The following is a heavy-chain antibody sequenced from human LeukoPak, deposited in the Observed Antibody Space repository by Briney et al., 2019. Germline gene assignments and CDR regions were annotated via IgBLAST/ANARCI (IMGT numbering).Heavy chain of an antibody. V-gene: IGHV4-34*01. Sequence: TETLSLTCAVYGGSFSGYYWSWIRQPPGKGLEWIGEINHSGSTNYNPSLKSRVTISVDTSKNQFSLKLSSVTAADTAVYYCAREGQDYYDSSGYYNWFDPWGQGTLVTVSS. CDR3: AREGQDYYDSSGYYNWFDP. CDR1: GGSFSGYY. J-gene: IGHJ5*02. D-gene: IGHD3-22*01. CDR2: INHSGST.